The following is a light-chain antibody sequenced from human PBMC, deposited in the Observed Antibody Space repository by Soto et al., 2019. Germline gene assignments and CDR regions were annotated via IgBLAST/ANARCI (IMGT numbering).Light chain of an antibody. V-gene: IGLV2-11*01. CDR1: SSDVGSYDY. Sequence: QSALIQPPSVSGSPGQSVTISCTGTSSDVGSYDYVSWYQQHPGTVPKPMIYNVNTRPSGVPDRFSGSKSDNTASLTISGLQAEDEADYYCCSYGGSSAFNIFGGGTKLTVL. CDR3: CSYGGSSAFNI. J-gene: IGLJ2*01. CDR2: NVN.